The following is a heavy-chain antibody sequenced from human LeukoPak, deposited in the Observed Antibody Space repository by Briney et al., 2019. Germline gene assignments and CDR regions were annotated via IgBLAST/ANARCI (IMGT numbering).Heavy chain of an antibody. J-gene: IGHJ6*03. Sequence: PGGSLRLSCAASRFTFSSYSMNWVRQAPGKGLEWVSSISSSGSYIYYADSVKGRFTISRDNAKNSLYLQMNSLRAEDTAVYYCARDFQESYYMDVWGKGTTVTISS. D-gene: IGHD5-24*01. V-gene: IGHV3-21*01. CDR1: RFTFSSYS. CDR2: ISSSGSYI. CDR3: ARDFQESYYMDV.